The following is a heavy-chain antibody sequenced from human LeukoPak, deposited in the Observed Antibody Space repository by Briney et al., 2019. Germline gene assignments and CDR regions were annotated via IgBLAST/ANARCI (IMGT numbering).Heavy chain of an antibody. CDR3: ARGSRRDGYNFYY. D-gene: IGHD5-24*01. CDR1: GGSISSYY. Sequence: SGTLSLTCTVSGGSISSYYWSWIRQPPGKGLEWIGYIYYSGSTNYNPSLKSRVTISVDTSKNQFSLKLSSVTAADTAVYYCARGSRRDGYNFYYWGQGTLVTVSS. CDR2: IYYSGST. V-gene: IGHV4-59*01. J-gene: IGHJ4*02.